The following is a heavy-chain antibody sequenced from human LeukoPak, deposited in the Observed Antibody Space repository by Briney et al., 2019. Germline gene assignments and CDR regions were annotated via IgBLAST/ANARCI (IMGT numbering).Heavy chain of an antibody. CDR1: GGSFSGYY. Sequence: PSETLSLTCAVYGGSFSGYYWSWIRQPPGKGLEWIGEINHRGSTNYNPSLKSRVTISVDTSKNQFSLKLSSVTAADTAVYYCARFSPRAMGNYLDFWGQGTLVTVSS. J-gene: IGHJ4*02. D-gene: IGHD7-27*01. CDR2: INHRGST. CDR3: ARFSPRAMGNYLDF. V-gene: IGHV4-34*01.